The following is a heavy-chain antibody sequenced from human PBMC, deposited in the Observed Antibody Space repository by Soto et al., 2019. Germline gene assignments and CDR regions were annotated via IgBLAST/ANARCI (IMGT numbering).Heavy chain of an antibody. CDR3: VKDLIVVVPAATIVRDHYYYGMDV. Sequence: PGGSLRLSCSASGFTFSSYAMHWVRQAPGKGLEYDSAISSNGGSTYYADSVKGRFTISRDNSKNTLYLQMSSLRAEDTAVYYCVKDLIVVVPAATIVRDHYYYGMDVWGQGTTVTVSS. V-gene: IGHV3-64D*06. CDR1: GFTFSSYA. D-gene: IGHD2-2*01. J-gene: IGHJ6*02. CDR2: ISSNGGST.